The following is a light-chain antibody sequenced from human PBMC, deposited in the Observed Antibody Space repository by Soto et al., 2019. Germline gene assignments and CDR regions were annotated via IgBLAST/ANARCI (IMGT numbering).Light chain of an antibody. Sequence: EILFAKTTSTLSFSPGERTPLPRRASQTVIRNYLAWHQQKPGQTPRLLVYGASSRATGIPDRFSGSGSGTDFTLTISRVEPEDFAVYYCQLYGSSLITSGHGTRLEIK. J-gene: IGKJ5*01. V-gene: IGKV3-20*01. CDR3: QLYGSSLIT. CDR1: QTVIRNY. CDR2: GAS.